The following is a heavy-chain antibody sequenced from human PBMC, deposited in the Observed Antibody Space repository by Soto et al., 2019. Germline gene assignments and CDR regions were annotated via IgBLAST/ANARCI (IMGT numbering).Heavy chain of an antibody. CDR1: GGSLSGHY. Sequence: SESLSLTCAVYGGSLSGHYWSWIRQYPGKGLEWIAEINHRGSTNYNPSLKSRVTMSVDTSKNQFSLRLGSVTAADTAVYYCGRFYPRPIFSTARAISYWSASWGQGGLVTVSS. CDR2: INHRGST. D-gene: IGHD2-21*01. J-gene: IGHJ5*01. V-gene: IGHV4-34*01. CDR3: GRFYPRPIFSTARAISYWSAS.